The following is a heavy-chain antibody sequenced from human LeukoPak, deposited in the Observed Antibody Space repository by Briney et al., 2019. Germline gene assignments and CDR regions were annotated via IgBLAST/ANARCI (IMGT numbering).Heavy chain of an antibody. J-gene: IGHJ4*01. D-gene: IGHD6-19*01. CDR2: SYYSGST. Sequence: KSSETLSLTCTVSGGSISSGGYYWIWIRQHPGKGLEWIGYSYYSGSTYYNPSLKSRLTISVDTSKKQFSLSLTSVTAADTAVYFCATARSGAVAGTVLDHWGHGNLVTVSS. V-gene: IGHV4-31*03. CDR1: GGSISSGGYY. CDR3: ATARSGAVAGTVLDH.